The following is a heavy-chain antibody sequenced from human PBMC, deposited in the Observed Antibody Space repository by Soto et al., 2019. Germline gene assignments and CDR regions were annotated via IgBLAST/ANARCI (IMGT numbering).Heavy chain of an antibody. D-gene: IGHD3-10*01. CDR2: ISAYNGNT. Sequence: ASVKVSCKASGCTFTSYGISWVRQAPGQGLEWMGWISAYNGNTNYAQKLQGRVTMTTDTSTSTAYMELRSLRSDDTAVYYCAREFYYGSGTPADYYYGMDVWGQGTTVTVS. CDR3: AREFYYGSGTPADYYYGMDV. J-gene: IGHJ6*02. V-gene: IGHV1-18*04. CDR1: GCTFTSYG.